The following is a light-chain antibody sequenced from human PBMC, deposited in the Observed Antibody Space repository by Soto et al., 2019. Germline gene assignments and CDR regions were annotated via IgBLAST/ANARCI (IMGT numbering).Light chain of an antibody. CDR3: QQYNNWPIT. CDR2: GAS. J-gene: IGKJ5*01. CDR1: QSVSSR. V-gene: IGKV3-20*01. Sequence: EIVMTQPPGTLSLSPGERATLSCRASQSVSSRLAWYQQKPGQAPRLLISGASNRATGIPDRFSGSGSGTDFTLTISRLEPEDFAVYYCQQYNNWPITFGQGTRLEIK.